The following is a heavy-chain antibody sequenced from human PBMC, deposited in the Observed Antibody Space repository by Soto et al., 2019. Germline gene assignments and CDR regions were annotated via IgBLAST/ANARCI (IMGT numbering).Heavy chain of an antibody. CDR1: GLTFSSYS. Sequence: EVQLVESGGGLVNPGGSLRLSCAASGLTFSSYSINWVRQAPGKGLEWVSSISSSSTYIYYADSVKGRFTISRDNAKNSLYLQMNSLRAEDTAVYFCARGQGYCSSTSCRYYFDYWGQGTLVTVSS. D-gene: IGHD2-2*01. CDR2: ISSSSTYI. CDR3: ARGQGYCSSTSCRYYFDY. J-gene: IGHJ4*02. V-gene: IGHV3-21*01.